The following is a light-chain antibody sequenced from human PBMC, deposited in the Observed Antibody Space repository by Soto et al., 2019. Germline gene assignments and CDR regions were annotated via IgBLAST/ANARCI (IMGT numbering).Light chain of an antibody. V-gene: IGKV3-11*01. CDR3: QQRSDWPIT. Sequence: DIVLTQSPATLSLSPGERATLSCGASQSVGSYLAWYQQRPGQAPRLLIYDASNRATGIPARFSGSGSGTDFTLTISSLEPEDFAVYFCQQRSDWPITFGQGTRLEI. CDR2: DAS. J-gene: IGKJ5*01. CDR1: QSVGSY.